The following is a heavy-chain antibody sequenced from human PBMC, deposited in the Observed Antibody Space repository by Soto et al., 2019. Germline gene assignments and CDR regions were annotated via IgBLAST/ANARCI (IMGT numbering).Heavy chain of an antibody. J-gene: IGHJ4*02. CDR1: GFTFDSYW. D-gene: IGHD3-9*01. V-gene: IGHV3-23*01. Sequence: PGGSLRLSCAVSGFTFDSYWMSWVRRAPGKGLEWVSAISGSGGSTYYADSVKGRFTISRDNSKNTLYLQMNSLRAEDTAVYYCAKDRELRYFDWYYFDYWGQGTLVTVSS. CDR2: ISGSGGST. CDR3: AKDRELRYFDWYYFDY.